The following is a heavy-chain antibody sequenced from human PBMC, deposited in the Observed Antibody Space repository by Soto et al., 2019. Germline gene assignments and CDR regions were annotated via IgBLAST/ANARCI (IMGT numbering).Heavy chain of an antibody. CDR1: GFVFSKFG. J-gene: IGHJ5*02. V-gene: IGHV3-33*01. CDR2: MWAGGRKE. D-gene: IGHD2-2*01. CDR3: ARDIDTSSHFGWFDP. Sequence: PGGSLRLSCTASGFVFSKFGMHWVRQAPGKGLEWVAVMWAGGRKENYADSVKGRFTMSRDLSKNTLYLQMDSLRAEDTAVYYCARDIDTSSHFGWFDPWGQGTLVTVSS.